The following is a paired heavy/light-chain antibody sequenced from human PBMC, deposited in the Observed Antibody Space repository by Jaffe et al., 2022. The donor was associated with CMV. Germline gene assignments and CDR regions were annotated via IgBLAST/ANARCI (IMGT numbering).Light chain of an antibody. Sequence: SSELTQDPAVSVALGQTVRITCQGDSLRRYYASWYLQKPGQPPVLVIYGKNNRPSGIPDRFSGSNSGNRASLTITGAQAEDEGDYYCNSRDSSNNPLVFGGGTKLTVL. CDR3: NSRDSSNNPLV. J-gene: IGLJ3*02. CDR2: GKN. CDR1: SLRRYY. V-gene: IGLV3-19*01.
Heavy chain of an antibody. CDR3: ARNLAGGYSGYETWYYYGMDV. Sequence: QVQLVESGGGVVQPGRSLRLSCAASRFTFSSFGMHWVRQAPGKGLEWVAIIWYDGSNIYYADSVKGRFTISRDNSKNTLYLQMNSLRVEDTAVYYCARNLAGGYSGYETWYYYGMDVWGQGTTVTVSS. J-gene: IGHJ6*02. CDR1: RFTFSSFG. CDR2: IWYDGSNI. D-gene: IGHD5-12*01. V-gene: IGHV3-33*01.